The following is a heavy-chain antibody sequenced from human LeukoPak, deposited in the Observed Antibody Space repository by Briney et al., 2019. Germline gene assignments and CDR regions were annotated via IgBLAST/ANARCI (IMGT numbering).Heavy chain of an antibody. CDR2: IIPIFGTA. V-gene: IGHV1-69*05. D-gene: IGHD3-10*01. CDR1: GGTFSSYA. J-gene: IGHJ5*02. Sequence: SVKVSCKASGGTFSSYAISWVRQAPGQGLEWMGGIIPIFGTANYAQKFQGRVTITTDESTSTAYMELSSLRSEDTAVYYCASSLGEVGWFDPWGQGTLVTVSS. CDR3: ASSLGEVGWFDP.